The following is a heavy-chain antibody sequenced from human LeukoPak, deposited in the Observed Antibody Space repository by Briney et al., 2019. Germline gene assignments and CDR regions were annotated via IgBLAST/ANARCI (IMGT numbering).Heavy chain of an antibody. J-gene: IGHJ4*02. D-gene: IGHD4-17*01. V-gene: IGHV4-4*07. CDR2: IHTTRNT. CDR3: ARGHRRGDYSDRYNFYDY. CDR1: GASITPYY. Sequence: SSETLSLTCAVSGASITPYYWTWIRQPAGKTLEWIGRIHTTRNTNHNSSLKSRVTMSLDTSNNQFSLKLASVTDADTAVYYCARGHRRGDYSDRYNFYDYWGQGILVTVSS.